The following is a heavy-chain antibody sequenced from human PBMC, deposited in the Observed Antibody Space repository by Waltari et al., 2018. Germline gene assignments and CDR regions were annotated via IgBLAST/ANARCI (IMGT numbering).Heavy chain of an antibody. CDR3: ARIRGYYYGMDV. CDR1: GGSFSGYY. D-gene: IGHD3-10*01. J-gene: IGHJ6*02. CDR2: INHSGSP. V-gene: IGHV4-34*01. Sequence: QVQLQQWGAGLLKPSETLSLTCAVYGGSFSGYYWSWIRQPPGKGLEWIGEINHSGSPNYNPSLKSRVTISVDTSKNQFSLKLSSVTAADTAVYYCARIRGYYYGMDVWGQGTTVTVSS.